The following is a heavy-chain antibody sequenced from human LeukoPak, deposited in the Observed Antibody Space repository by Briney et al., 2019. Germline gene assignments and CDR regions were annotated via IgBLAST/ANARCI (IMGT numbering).Heavy chain of an antibody. CDR3: ARGSAYSYAFTGRERTKSRLDY. CDR1: GFTFSSYS. Sequence: GGSLRLSCAASGFTFSSYSMNWVRQAPGKGLEWVSYISSSSSTIYYADSVKGRFTISRDNVKNSLYLQMNSLRAEDTAVYYCARGSAYSYAFTGRERTKSRLDYWGQGTLVTVSS. J-gene: IGHJ4*02. V-gene: IGHV3-48*01. CDR2: ISSSSSTI. D-gene: IGHD5-18*01.